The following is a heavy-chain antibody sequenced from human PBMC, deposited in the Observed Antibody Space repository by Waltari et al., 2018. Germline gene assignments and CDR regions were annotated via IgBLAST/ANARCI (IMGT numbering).Heavy chain of an antibody. V-gene: IGHV3-30*02. Sequence: QVQLVESGGGVVLPGGALRLSCKASGVIFSRQDMNWVRQAPGMGLEWVSLLRFDGGQKFYADTVKGRFTVSRDNSRDTLYLHMESLRSGDTATYFCATQASISSPSFWGRGTLVTVSS. D-gene: IGHD3-16*02. CDR1: GVIFSRQD. CDR3: ATQASISSPSF. J-gene: IGHJ4*02. CDR2: LRFDGGQK.